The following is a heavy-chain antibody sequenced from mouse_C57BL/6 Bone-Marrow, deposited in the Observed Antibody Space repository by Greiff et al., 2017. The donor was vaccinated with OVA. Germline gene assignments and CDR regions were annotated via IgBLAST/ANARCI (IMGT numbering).Heavy chain of an antibody. CDR3: ARVRIYKLTTNYYAMDY. V-gene: IGHV5-4*03. D-gene: IGHD1-3*01. CDR2: ISDGGSYT. J-gene: IGHJ4*01. Sequence: EVKVVESGGGLVKPGGSLKLSCAASGFTFSSYAMSWVRQTPEKRLEWVATISDGGSYTYYPDNVKGRFTISRDNAKNNLYLQMSHLKSEDTAMYYCARVRIYKLTTNYYAMDYWGQGTSLTVSS. CDR1: GFTFSSYA.